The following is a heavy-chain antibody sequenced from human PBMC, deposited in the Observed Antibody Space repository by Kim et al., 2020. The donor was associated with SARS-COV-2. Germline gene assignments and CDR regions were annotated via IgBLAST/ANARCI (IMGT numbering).Heavy chain of an antibody. CDR2: IFYSGST. D-gene: IGHD2-15*01. V-gene: IGHV4-59*08. Sequence: SETLSLTCTVSGGSISGYYWTWIRQRPGKGLELLGHIFYSGSTNYNPSLKSRVTMSVDTSKNQFSLKLSSVTAADTAVYYCARVPRACSGYSCRYFDYWG. CDR1: GGSISGYY. J-gene: IGHJ4*03. CDR3: ARVPRACSGYSCRYFDY.